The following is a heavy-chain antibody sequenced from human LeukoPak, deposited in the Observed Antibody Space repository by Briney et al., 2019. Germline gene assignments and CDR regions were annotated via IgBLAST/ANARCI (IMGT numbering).Heavy chain of an antibody. V-gene: IGHV4-34*01. CDR1: GGSFSGYY. Sequence: SETLSLTCAVYGGSFSGYYWSWIRQPPGEGLEWIGEINHSGSTNYNPSLKSRVTISVDTSKNQFSLKLSSVNAADTAVYYCARHSSGYYYYYYYYMDVWGKGTTVTVSS. J-gene: IGHJ6*03. CDR2: INHSGST. CDR3: ARHSSGYYYYYYYYMDV. D-gene: IGHD3-22*01.